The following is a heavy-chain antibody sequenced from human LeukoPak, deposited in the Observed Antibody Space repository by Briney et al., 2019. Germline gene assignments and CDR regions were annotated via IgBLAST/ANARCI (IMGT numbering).Heavy chain of an antibody. D-gene: IGHD3-10*01. J-gene: IGHJ3*02. V-gene: IGHV4-34*01. CDR2: INHSGST. CDR3: ARLGPDSGGRWLIGAFDI. Sequence: PSETLSLTCAVYGGSFSGYYWSWIRQPPGKGLEWIGEINHSGSTNYNPSLKSRVTISVDTSKNQFSLKLSSVTAADTAVYYCARLGPDSGGRWLIGAFDIWGQGTMVTVSS. CDR1: GGSFSGYY.